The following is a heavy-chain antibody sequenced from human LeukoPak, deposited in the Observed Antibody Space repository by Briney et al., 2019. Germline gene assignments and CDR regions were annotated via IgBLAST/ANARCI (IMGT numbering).Heavy chain of an antibody. CDR2: IGTAGDT. CDR1: GFTFSSYD. J-gene: IGHJ3*02. D-gene: IGHD5-12*01. CDR3: ARGSAPSIVATISPDDAFDI. V-gene: IGHV3-13*01. Sequence: GGSLRLSCAASGFTFSSYDMHWVRQATGKGLEWVSAIGTAGDTYYPGSVKGRFTISRENAKNSLYLQMNSLRAEDTAVYYCARGSAPSIVATISPDDAFDIWGQGTMVTVSS.